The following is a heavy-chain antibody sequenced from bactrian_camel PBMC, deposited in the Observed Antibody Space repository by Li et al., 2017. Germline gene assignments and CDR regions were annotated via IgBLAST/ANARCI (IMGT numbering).Heavy chain of an antibody. CDR3: AADKSRVIPWGLTDDFTY. D-gene: IGHD2*01. CDR1: GVTLTSYA. J-gene: IGHJ4*01. CDR2: PHRDGGST. Sequence: VQLVESGGGLVQPGGSLRLSCEASGVTLTSYAMTWVRQATGKGLEWVSGPHRDGGSTYYADSVKGRFTSSRDNAKNTVYLQMNDLKPEDTAMYYCAADKSRVIPWGLTDDFTYWGQGTQVTVS. V-gene: IGHV3S40*01.